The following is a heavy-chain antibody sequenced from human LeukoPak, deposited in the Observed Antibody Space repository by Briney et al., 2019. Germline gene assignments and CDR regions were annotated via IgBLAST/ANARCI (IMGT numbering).Heavy chain of an antibody. CDR1: GCSISSGGYY. CDR2: IYYSGST. Sequence: PSESLSLTCTVSGCSISSGGYYWSWIGQHPGKGLEWIGYIYYSGSTYYNPSLRSRVTISVDTSKNQFSLKLSSVTAADTAVYYCARRSGYTPRFQYYYYYYMDVWGKGTAVTVSS. CDR3: ARRSGYTPRFQYYYYYYMDV. J-gene: IGHJ6*03. D-gene: IGHD1-1*01. V-gene: IGHV4-31*03.